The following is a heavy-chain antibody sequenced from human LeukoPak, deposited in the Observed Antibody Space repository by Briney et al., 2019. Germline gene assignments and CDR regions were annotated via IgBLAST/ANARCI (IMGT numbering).Heavy chain of an antibody. J-gene: IGHJ4*02. V-gene: IGHV3-30*18. CDR2: ISYDGSNK. CDR3: AKDKDTPATAQPQRGYFES. Sequence: PGRSPRLSCAASGFTFSSYGMHWVRQAPGKGLEWVAVISYDGSNKYYADSVKGRFTISRDNSKNTLDLQMNSLRVEDTAVYFCAKDKDTPATAQPQRGYFESWGQGTLVTVSS. CDR1: GFTFSSYG. D-gene: IGHD2-15*01.